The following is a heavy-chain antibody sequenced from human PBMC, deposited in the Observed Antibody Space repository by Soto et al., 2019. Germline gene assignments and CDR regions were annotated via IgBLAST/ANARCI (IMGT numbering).Heavy chain of an antibody. J-gene: IGHJ4*02. CDR1: GFTFSVDG. CDR3: AKDLQQLLRGGYDY. Sequence: SLRLCCTASGFTFSVDGMHWVRQAPGKGREWVAVISHAGNNKYYADSVKGRFTISRDNSKNTLYLQMNSLRAEDTAVYYRAKDLQQLLRGGYDYWGQGTLVTVPS. D-gene: IGHD6-13*01. CDR2: ISHAGNNK. V-gene: IGHV3-30*18.